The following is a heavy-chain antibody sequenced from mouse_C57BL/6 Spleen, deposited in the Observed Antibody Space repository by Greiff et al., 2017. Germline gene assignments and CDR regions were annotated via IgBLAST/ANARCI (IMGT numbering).Heavy chain of an antibody. J-gene: IGHJ2*01. CDR2: IDPSDSYT. CDR3: ARRGYGSSPYYFDY. D-gene: IGHD1-1*01. Sequence: QVQLKQPGAELVMPGASVKLSCKASGYTFTSYWMHWVKQRPGQGLEWIGEIDPSDSYTNYNQKFKGKSTLTVDKSSSTAYMQLSSLTSEDSAVYYCARRGYGSSPYYFDYWGQGTTLTVSS. V-gene: IGHV1-69*01. CDR1: GYTFTSYW.